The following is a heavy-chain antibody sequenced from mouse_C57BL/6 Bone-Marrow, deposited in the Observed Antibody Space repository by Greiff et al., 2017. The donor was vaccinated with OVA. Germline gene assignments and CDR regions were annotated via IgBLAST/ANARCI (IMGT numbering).Heavy chain of an antibody. J-gene: IGHJ2*01. Sequence: QVQLQQSGAELARPGASVKLSCKASGYTFTSYGISWVKQRTGQGLEWIGEIYPRSGNTYYNEKFKGKVTLTADKSSSTAYLELRSLKSEDSAVYFCARVTTVVGGFDYWGQGTTLTVSS. D-gene: IGHD1-1*01. V-gene: IGHV1-81*01. CDR1: GYTFTSYG. CDR2: IYPRSGNT. CDR3: ARVTTVVGGFDY.